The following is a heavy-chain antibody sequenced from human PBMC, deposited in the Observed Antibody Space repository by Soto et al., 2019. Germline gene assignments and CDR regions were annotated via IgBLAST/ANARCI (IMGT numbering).Heavy chain of an antibody. J-gene: IGHJ4*02. D-gene: IGHD2-15*01. V-gene: IGHV1-69*04. CDR2: IIPIPGIA. CDR1: GGTFSSYA. CDR3: ARGGYCSGGSCYQYFDY. Sequence: GASVKVSCKASGGTFSSYAISWVRQAPGQGLEWMGRIIPIPGIANYAQKFQGRVRITADKSTSTAYMELSSLRSEDTAVYYCARGGYCSGGSCYQYFDYWGQGTLVTVSS.